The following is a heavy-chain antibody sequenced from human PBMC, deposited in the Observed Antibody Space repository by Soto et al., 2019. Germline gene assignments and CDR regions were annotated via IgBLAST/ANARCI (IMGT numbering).Heavy chain of an antibody. D-gene: IGHD2-8*01. Sequence: QGQLVQSGGEVKKPGASVKVSCKTSGYTFSRYGISWVRQAPGQGLEWMGWISGYNGDTNYARKFQGRVTMTIDTSTTTTYMERRSLTSDETAVKYCEHNGPPPYSYYGLDAWGQGTTVTVSS. CDR3: EHNGPPPYSYYGLDA. CDR1: GYTFSRYG. J-gene: IGHJ6*02. CDR2: ISGYNGDT. V-gene: IGHV1-18*01.